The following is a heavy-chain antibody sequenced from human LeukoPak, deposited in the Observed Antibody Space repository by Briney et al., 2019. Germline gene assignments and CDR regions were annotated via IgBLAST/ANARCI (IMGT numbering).Heavy chain of an antibody. V-gene: IGHV3-7*04. CDR1: GFPFSSYW. D-gene: IGHD5-24*01. J-gene: IGHJ4*02. CDR2: IKQDGSKK. CDR3: TRVGYIDEGIDY. Sequence: GGSLRPSCVASGFPFSSYWMTWVRQAPGKGLEWVANIKQDGSKKSYVDSVKGRFTISRDNTKNSLYLQMNSLRAEDTAIYYCTRVGYIDEGIDYWGQGTLVTVSS.